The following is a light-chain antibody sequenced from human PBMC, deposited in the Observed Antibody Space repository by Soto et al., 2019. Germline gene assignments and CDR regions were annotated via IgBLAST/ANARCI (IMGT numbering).Light chain of an antibody. CDR1: QSISNH. Sequence: EIVMTQSPPTLSVSPGEGATLSSRASQSISNHLAWFQQKPGQAPRLLITGASTRVTGIPARFSGSGSGTEFTLTISSLQSGDFAVYYCQQYHGWPWTFGQGTKVEIK. CDR3: QQYHGWPWT. V-gene: IGKV3-15*01. CDR2: GAS. J-gene: IGKJ1*01.